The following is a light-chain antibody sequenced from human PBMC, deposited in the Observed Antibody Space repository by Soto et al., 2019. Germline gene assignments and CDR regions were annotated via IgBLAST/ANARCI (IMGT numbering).Light chain of an antibody. CDR2: AAS. CDR3: QQSYSTPRT. CDR1: QSISSY. Sequence: DIQMTQSPSSLSASVGDRVTITCRASQSISSYLNWYQQKPGKAPKRLIYAASSLQSGVPSRFSGSGSGTDFTLNISSLQPEDVATYDCQQSYSTPRTFGKGTKVEIK. J-gene: IGKJ1*01. V-gene: IGKV1-39*01.